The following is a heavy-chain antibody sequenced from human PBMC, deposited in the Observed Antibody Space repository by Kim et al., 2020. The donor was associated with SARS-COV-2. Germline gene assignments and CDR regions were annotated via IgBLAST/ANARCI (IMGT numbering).Heavy chain of an antibody. CDR3: AKHLHVSSVTVYWYFDL. CDR2: IFGSGSGT. V-gene: IGHV3-23*01. CDR1: PSNAA. D-gene: IGHD6-19*01. Sequence: GGSLRLSCAATPSNAAMSWVRQAPGQGLEWVSGIFGSGSGTYYADSVKGRFTISRDNSKNMVYLQMNDLRVDDTAVYYCAKHLHVSSVTVYWYFDLWGRGTLVTVSS. J-gene: IGHJ2*01.